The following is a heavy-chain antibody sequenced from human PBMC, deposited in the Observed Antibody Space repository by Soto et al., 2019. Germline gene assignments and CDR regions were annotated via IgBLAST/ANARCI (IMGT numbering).Heavy chain of an antibody. CDR3: ARPRSEDIVATHFDY. CDR1: GGTFSSYA. CDR2: IIPIFGTA. V-gene: IGHV1-69*13. J-gene: IGHJ4*02. Sequence: GASVKVSCKASGGTFSSYAISWVRQAPGQGLEWMGGIIPIFGTANYAQKFQGRVTITADESTSTAYMELSSLRSEDTAVYYCARPRSEDIVATHFDYWGQGTLVTVSS. D-gene: IGHD5-12*01.